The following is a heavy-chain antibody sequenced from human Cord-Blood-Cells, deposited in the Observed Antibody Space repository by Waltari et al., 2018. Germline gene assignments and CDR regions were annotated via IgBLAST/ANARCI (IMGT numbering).Heavy chain of an antibody. CDR1: GGSISSYY. CDR3: ARYYDYVWGSYRYWYFDL. D-gene: IGHD3-16*02. J-gene: IGHJ2*01. CDR2: IYYSGST. Sequence: QVQLQESGPGLVKPSETLSLTCTVSGGSISSYYWSWIRQPPGKGLEWIGYIYYSGSTNYNPPLKSRVTISVDTSKNQFSLKLSSVTAADTAVYYCARYYDYVWGSYRYWYFDLWGRGTLVTVSS. V-gene: IGHV4-59*08.